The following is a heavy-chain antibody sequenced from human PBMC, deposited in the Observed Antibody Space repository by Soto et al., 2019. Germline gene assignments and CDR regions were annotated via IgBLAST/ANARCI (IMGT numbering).Heavy chain of an antibody. CDR1: GGSISSYY. J-gene: IGHJ6*02. D-gene: IGHD3-3*01. CDR3: ARLGYDPQTDYYYYGMDV. CDR2: IYYSGST. Sequence: SETLSLTCTVSGGSISSYYWSWIRQPPGKGLEWIGYIYYSGSTNYNPSLKSRVTISVDTSKNQFSLKLSSVTAADTAVYYCARLGYDPQTDYYYYGMDVWGQGTTVTVSS. V-gene: IGHV4-59*08.